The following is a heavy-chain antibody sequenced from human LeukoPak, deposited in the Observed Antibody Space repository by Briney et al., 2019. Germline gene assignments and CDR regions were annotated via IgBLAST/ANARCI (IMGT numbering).Heavy chain of an antibody. D-gene: IGHD3-22*01. Sequence: SETLSLTCTVSGYAISSGYYWGWIRQPPGKGLECIGTVYHTGDTDYNPSLKSRVTLSVDTSENQFSLSLTSVTAADTAVYYCARDRYYYDSSGYTQLDYWGQGTLVTVSS. CDR3: ARDRYYYDSSGYTQLDY. V-gene: IGHV4-38-2*02. CDR2: VYHTGDT. J-gene: IGHJ4*02. CDR1: GYAISSGYY.